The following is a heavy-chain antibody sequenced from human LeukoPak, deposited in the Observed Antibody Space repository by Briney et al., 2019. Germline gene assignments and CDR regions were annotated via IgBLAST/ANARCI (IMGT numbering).Heavy chain of an antibody. CDR3: VQEGPRGLAFDV. CDR2: ISGSGGGT. J-gene: IGHJ3*01. CDR1: GVTFSSYV. V-gene: IGHV3-23*01. Sequence: GGSLRLSCEASGVTFSSYVMSWVCQAPGKGPEWVSGISGSGGGTYYADFVKGRFAISRDNSKNTLYLQMNSLRAEDSALYYCVQEGPRGLAFDVWGQGTRVTVSS.